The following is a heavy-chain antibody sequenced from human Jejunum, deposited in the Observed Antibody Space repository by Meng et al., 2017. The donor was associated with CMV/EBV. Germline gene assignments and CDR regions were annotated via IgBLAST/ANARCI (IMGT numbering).Heavy chain of an antibody. CDR2: ISSSGTFI. CDR3: AKGSVRGIASAGAMVD. CDR1: GFAFSSYG. D-gene: IGHD6-13*01. V-gene: IGHV3-21*01. Sequence: SGFAFSSYGMHWVRQAPGKGLEWVSSISSSGTFIYYANSLKGRFTISRDNAKKSLYLQMNSLRAEDTAVYYCAKGSVRGIASAGAMVDWGQGTLVTVSS. J-gene: IGHJ4*02.